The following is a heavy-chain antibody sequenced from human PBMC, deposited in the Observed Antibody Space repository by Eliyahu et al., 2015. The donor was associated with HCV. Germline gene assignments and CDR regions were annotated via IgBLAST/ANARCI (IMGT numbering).Heavy chain of an antibody. CDR1: GGTFSSYA. V-gene: IGHV1-69*01. D-gene: IGHD6-13*01. CDR2: IIPIFGTA. Sequence: EVKKPGSSVKVSCKASGGTFSSYAISWVRQAPGQGLEWMGGIIPIFGTANYAQKFQGRVTITADESTSTAYMELSSLRSEDTAVYYCATQAAAGTGNRGYYYYGMDVWGQGTTVTVSS. J-gene: IGHJ6*02. CDR3: ATQAAAGTGNRGYYYYGMDV.